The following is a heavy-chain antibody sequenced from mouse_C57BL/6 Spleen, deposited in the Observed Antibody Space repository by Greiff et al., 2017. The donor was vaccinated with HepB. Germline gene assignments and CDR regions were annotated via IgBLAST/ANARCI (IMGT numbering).Heavy chain of an antibody. V-gene: IGHV7-3*01. D-gene: IGHD2-3*01. Sequence: EVQGVESGGGLVQPGGSLSLSCAASGFTFTDYYMSWVRQPPGKALEWLGFIRNKANGYKTEYSASVKGRFTISRDNSQSIFYLQMNALRAEDSATYYCARSFYDGYYSAWFAYWGQGTLVTVSA. CDR2: IRNKANGYKT. CDR3: ARSFYDGYYSAWFAY. J-gene: IGHJ3*01. CDR1: GFTFTDYY.